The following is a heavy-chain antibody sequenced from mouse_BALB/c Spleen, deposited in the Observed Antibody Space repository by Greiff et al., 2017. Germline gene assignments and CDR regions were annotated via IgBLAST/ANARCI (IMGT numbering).Heavy chain of an antibody. CDR1: GFTFSDYY. D-gene: IGHD1-1*01. CDR2: ISDGGSYT. V-gene: IGHV5-4*02. Sequence: EVKLVESGGGLVKPGGSLKLSCAASGFTFSDYYMYWVRQTPEKRLEWVATISDGGSYTYYPDSVKGRFTISRDNAKNNLYLQMSSLKSEDTAMYYCARDRDTTVVGAMDDWGQGTSVTVSS. J-gene: IGHJ4*01. CDR3: ARDRDTTVVGAMDD.